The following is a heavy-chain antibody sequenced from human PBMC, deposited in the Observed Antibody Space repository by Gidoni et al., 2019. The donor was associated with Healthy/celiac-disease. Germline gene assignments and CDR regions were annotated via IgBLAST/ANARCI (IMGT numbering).Heavy chain of an antibody. Sequence: QVQLVESGGGVVQPGRSLRLSCAASGFTFISYGMHWVRQAPGKGLEWVEVIWYDGSNKYYADSVKGRFTISRDNSKNTLYLQMNSLRAEDTAVYYCARGDYDFWSGYSHYYFDYWGQGTLVTVSS. J-gene: IGHJ4*02. CDR3: ARGDYDFWSGYSHYYFDY. V-gene: IGHV3-33*01. CDR2: IWYDGSNK. D-gene: IGHD3-3*01. CDR1: GFTFISYG.